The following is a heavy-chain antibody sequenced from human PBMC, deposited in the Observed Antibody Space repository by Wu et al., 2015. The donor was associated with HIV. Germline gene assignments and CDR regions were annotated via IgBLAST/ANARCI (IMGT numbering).Heavy chain of an antibody. V-gene: IGHV1-2*02. CDR3: ARDATPITTEFDF. Sequence: QVQLVQSGAEVKKTGASVRVSSETSGYPFTNHYIHWVRQAPGHGLEWMAWINPSSGATIYAEAFEGRIMVSSDTSLNTVYMELESLTSGDTAMYFCARDATPITTEFDFWGQGTLITVSS. D-gene: IGHD4-11*01. CDR2: INPSSGAT. J-gene: IGHJ4*02. CDR1: GYPFTNHY.